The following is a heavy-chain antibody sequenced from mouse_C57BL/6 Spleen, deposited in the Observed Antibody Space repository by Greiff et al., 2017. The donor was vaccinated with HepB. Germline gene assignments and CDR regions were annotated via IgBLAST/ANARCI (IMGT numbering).Heavy chain of an antibody. J-gene: IGHJ4*01. CDR1: GFTFSDYG. D-gene: IGHD1-1*01. CDR2: ISSGSSTI. V-gene: IGHV5-17*01. CDR3: AKGGITTVVAPMDY. Sequence: DVQLVESGGGLVKPGGSLKLSCAASGFTFSDYGMHWVRQAPEKGLEWVAYISSGSSTIYYADTVKGRFTISRDNAKNTLFLQMTSLRSEDTAMYYCAKGGITTVVAPMDYWGQGTSVTVSS.